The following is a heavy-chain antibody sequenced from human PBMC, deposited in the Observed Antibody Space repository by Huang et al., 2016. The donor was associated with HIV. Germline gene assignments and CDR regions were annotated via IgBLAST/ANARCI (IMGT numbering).Heavy chain of an antibody. CDR1: GFSFSDSG. J-gene: IGHJ4*02. V-gene: IGHV3-30*18. CDR3: AKDRRAYYYGSGIEY. D-gene: IGHD3-10*01. Sequence: VVEPGRSLRVSCAASGFSFSDSGMHWVGQAPGKGLEWVAVISYDGRNKVYADSVKGRFTISRDNSKNTVYLQMNSLRAGDTAVYYCAKDRRAYYYGSGIEYWGQGARVTVSS. CDR2: ISYDGRNK.